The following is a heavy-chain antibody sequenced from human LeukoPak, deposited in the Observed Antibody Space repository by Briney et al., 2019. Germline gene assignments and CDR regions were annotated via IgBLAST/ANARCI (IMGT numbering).Heavy chain of an antibody. CDR3: AKDYYGSGSREFDY. CDR2: ISGSGGTT. Sequence: GGSLRLSCAASGFTFSSYGMHWVRQAPGKGLEWVSIISGSGGTTFYADSVKGRFTISRDNSKNTLYLQMNSLRVEDTAVYYCAKDYYGSGSREFDYWGQGTLVTVSS. D-gene: IGHD3-10*01. V-gene: IGHV3-23*01. J-gene: IGHJ4*02. CDR1: GFTFSSYG.